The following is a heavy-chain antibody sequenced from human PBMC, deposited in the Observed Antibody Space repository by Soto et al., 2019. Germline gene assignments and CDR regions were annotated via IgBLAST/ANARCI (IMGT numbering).Heavy chain of an antibody. D-gene: IGHD2-15*01. Sequence: EVQLVESGGGLVQPGGSLRLSCAASGFTFSSYSMNWVRQAPGKGLEWISYISRSSSTIYYADSVKGRFTISRANAKNSLYLQMNGLRDENTAVYYCARGAAPGRFDYWGQGTLVTVSS. J-gene: IGHJ4*02. CDR3: ARGAAPGRFDY. CDR1: GFTFSSYS. V-gene: IGHV3-48*02. CDR2: ISRSSSTI.